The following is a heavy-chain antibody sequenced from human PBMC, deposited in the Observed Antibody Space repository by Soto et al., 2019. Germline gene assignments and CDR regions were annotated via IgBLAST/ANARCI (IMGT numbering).Heavy chain of an antibody. V-gene: IGHV1-69*13. J-gene: IGHJ4*02. CDR2: IIPIFGTA. CDR3: ARKFGYSGYDWDFDY. CDR1: GGTFSSYA. D-gene: IGHD5-12*01. Sequence: SVKVSCKASGGTFSSYAISWVRQAPGQGLEWMGGIIPIFGTANYAQKFQGRVTITADESTSTAYMELSSLRSEDTAVYYCARKFGYSGYDWDFDYWGQGTLVTVSS.